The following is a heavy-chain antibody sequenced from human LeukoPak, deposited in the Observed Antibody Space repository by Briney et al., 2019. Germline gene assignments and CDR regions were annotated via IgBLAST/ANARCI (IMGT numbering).Heavy chain of an antibody. CDR1: GGSISSYY. Sequence: SDTLSLTCTVSGGSISSYYWSWIRQPPGKGLEWIGYIYYSGSTNYNPSLKSRVTISVDTSKNQFSLKLSSVTAADTAVYYCARGGYYDFWSGYPNWFDPWGQGTLVTVSS. CDR2: IYYSGST. D-gene: IGHD3-3*01. J-gene: IGHJ5*02. V-gene: IGHV4-59*01. CDR3: ARGGYYDFWSGYPNWFDP.